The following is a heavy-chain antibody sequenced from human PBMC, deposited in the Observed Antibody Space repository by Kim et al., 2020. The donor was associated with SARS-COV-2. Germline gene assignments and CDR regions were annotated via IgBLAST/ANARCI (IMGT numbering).Heavy chain of an antibody. D-gene: IGHD6-13*01. CDR2: IYSGGST. CDR1: GFTVSSNY. J-gene: IGHJ4*02. Sequence: GGSLRLSCAASGFTVSSNYMSWVRQAPGKGLEWVSVIYSGGSTYYADSVKGRFTISRDNSKNTLYLQMNSLRAEDTAVYYCARVKYSSSWYNWGQGTLVTVSS. V-gene: IGHV3-53*01. CDR3: ARVKYSSSWYN.